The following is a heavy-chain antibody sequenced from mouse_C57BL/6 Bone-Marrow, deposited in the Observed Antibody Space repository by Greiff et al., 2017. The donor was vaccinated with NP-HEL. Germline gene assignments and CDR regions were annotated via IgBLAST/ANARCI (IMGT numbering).Heavy chain of an antibody. D-gene: IGHD1-1*01. CDR1: GFSLTSYG. V-gene: IGHV2-2*01. CDR3: ARKDYYYGSRIAMDY. CDR2: IWSGGST. Sequence: VQGVESGPGLVQPSQSLSITCTVSGFSLTSYGVHWVRQSPGKGLEWLGVIWSGGSTDYNAAFISRLSISKDNSKSQVFFKMNSLQADDTAIYYCARKDYYYGSRIAMDYWGQGTSVTVSS. J-gene: IGHJ4*01.